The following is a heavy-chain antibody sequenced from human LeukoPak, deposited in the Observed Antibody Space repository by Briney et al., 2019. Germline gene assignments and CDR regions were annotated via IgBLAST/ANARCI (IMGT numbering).Heavy chain of an antibody. CDR1: GGTFSSYA. CDR2: IIPILGIA. CDR3: VSGSYRQTFDY. Sequence: GASVTVSCKASGGTFSSYAISWVRQAPGQGLEWMGGIIPILGIANYAQKFQGRVTITADKSTSTAYMELSSLRSEDTAVYYCVSGSYRQTFDYWGQGTLVTVSS. V-gene: IGHV1-69*10. J-gene: IGHJ4*02. D-gene: IGHD3-16*02.